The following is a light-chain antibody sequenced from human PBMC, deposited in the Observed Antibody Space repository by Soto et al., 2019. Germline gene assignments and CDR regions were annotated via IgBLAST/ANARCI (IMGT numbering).Light chain of an antibody. J-gene: IGKJ1*01. V-gene: IGKV3-15*01. CDR2: GAS. CDR3: QQYNSSPPWT. Sequence: EIVMTQSPATLSVSPGERDTLSCRASQSISSCLAWYQQKPGQAPRLLSYGASTWARGIPARFSGSGSGTEFTLTISSLQSEDFAVYYCQQYNSSPPWTFGQGTKVDIK. CDR1: QSISSC.